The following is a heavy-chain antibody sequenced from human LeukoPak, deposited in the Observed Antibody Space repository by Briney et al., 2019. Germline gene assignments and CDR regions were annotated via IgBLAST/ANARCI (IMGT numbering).Heavy chain of an antibody. CDR2: MNPNSGNT. CDR3: ARETSSSWYYYYMDV. D-gene: IGHD6-13*01. J-gene: IGHJ6*03. Sequence: ASVKVSCKASGGTFSNYTISWVRQATGQGLEWMGWMNPNSGNTGYAQKFQGRVTMTRNTSISTAYMELSSLRSEDTAVYYCARETSSSWYYYYMDVWGKGTTVTISS. V-gene: IGHV1-8*02. CDR1: GGTFSNYT.